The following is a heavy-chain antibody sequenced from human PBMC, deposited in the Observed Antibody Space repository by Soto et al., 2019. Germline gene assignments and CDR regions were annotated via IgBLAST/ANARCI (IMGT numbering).Heavy chain of an antibody. J-gene: IGHJ4*02. CDR3: AKGRYSGSQEVPEFNY. CDR1: GFTFSNYG. D-gene: IGHD1-26*01. Sequence: QVQLVESGGGVVQPGRSLRLSCAASGFTFSNYGIHWVRLTPGKGLEWVAAISYDGANEYHADSVKGRFTISRDNSRNTVSLQMNSLRAEDTAVYYCAKGRYSGSQEVPEFNYWGQGTLVTVSS. CDR2: ISYDGANE. V-gene: IGHV3-30*18.